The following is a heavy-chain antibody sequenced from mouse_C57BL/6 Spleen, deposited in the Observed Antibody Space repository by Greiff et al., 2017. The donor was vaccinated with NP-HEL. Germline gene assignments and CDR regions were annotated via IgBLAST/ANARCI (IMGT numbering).Heavy chain of an antibody. CDR3: ARTSLTGLYAMDY. CDR2: IYPGDGDT. V-gene: IGHV1-82*01. D-gene: IGHD4-1*01. CDR1: GYAFSSSW. Sequence: QVQLQQSGPELVKPGASVKISCKASGYAFSSSWMNWVKQRPGKGLEWIGRIYPGDGDTNYNGKFKGKATLTADKSSSTAYMQLSSLTSEDSAVYFCARTSLTGLYAMDYWGQGTSVTVSS. J-gene: IGHJ4*01.